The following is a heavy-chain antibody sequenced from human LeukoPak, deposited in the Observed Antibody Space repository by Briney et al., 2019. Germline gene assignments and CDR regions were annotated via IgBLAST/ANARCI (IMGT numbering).Heavy chain of an antibody. Sequence: PSETLSLTCTVSGGSISSSSYYWGWIRQPPGKGLEWIGSIYYSGSTYYNPSLKSRVTISVDTSKNQFSLKLSSVTAADTAVYYCARVTAMVTIYMDVWGKGTTVTVSS. CDR2: IYYSGST. CDR1: GGSISSSSYY. CDR3: ARVTAMVTIYMDV. D-gene: IGHD5-18*01. J-gene: IGHJ6*03. V-gene: IGHV4-39*07.